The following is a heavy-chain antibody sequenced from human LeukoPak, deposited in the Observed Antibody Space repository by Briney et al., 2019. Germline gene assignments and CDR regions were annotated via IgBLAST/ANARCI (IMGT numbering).Heavy chain of an antibody. Sequence: SETLSLTCTVSGGSISSSTYYWGWIRQPPGKGLEWIGTIYYSGTAYYSPSLKSRVTISVDTSMNQFSLRLSSVTAADTAVFYCARVAAARYYYYMDVWGKGTTVTVSS. CDR2: IYYSGTA. V-gene: IGHV4-39*01. D-gene: IGHD6-13*01. CDR3: ARVAAARYYYYMDV. J-gene: IGHJ6*03. CDR1: GGSISSSTYY.